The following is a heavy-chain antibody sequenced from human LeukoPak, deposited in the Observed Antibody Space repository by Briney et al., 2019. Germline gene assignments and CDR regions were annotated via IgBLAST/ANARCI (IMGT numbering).Heavy chain of an antibody. CDR2: ISTYNGDT. D-gene: IGHD2-8*01. CDR3: ASKVFRIPN. J-gene: IGHJ4*02. Sequence: GASVKVSCKASGYTFTSYGINWVRQAPGQGLEWMGWISTYNGDTKYAQNFRGRVTMTTDTSTSTAYMELRTLRSDDTAVYYCASKVFRIPNWGQGTLVTVSS. CDR1: GYTFTSYG. V-gene: IGHV1-18*01.